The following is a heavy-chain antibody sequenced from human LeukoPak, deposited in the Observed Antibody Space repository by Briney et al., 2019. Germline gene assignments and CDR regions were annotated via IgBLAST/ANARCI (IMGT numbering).Heavy chain of an antibody. Sequence: GGSLRLSCAASGFTFSTYTMAWVRQAPGGGLEWVSGISGDGYSTYYADSVKGRFAISRDNSKSTLYLQMNSLRAEDTAVYYCAKDFGRNLGGPGYWGRGTRVTVSS. CDR3: AKDFGRNLGGPGY. J-gene: IGHJ4*02. CDR1: GFTFSTYT. CDR2: ISGDGYST. V-gene: IGHV3-23*01. D-gene: IGHD3-10*01.